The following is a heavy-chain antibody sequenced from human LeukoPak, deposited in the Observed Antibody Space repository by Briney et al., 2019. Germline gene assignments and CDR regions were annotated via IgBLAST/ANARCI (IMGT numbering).Heavy chain of an antibody. J-gene: IGHJ3*01. CDR3: ARISSSNWYNERGAFDV. Sequence: SETLSLTCTVSGGSISSYYWSWVRQPPGKGLEWIGFVYYTGSTNYSPSLKSRVTVSVDTSKNQFSLKLRSVTAADTAVYYCARISSSNWYNERGAFDVWGQGTMVTVSS. V-gene: IGHV4-59*01. CDR1: GGSISSYY. CDR2: VYYTGST. D-gene: IGHD6-13*01.